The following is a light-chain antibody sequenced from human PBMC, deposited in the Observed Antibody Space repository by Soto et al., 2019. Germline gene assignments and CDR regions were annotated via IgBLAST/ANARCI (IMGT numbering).Light chain of an antibody. V-gene: IGLV1-51*01. CDR2: DND. CDR1: SSNIGSSF. J-gene: IGLJ2*01. CDR3: AAWDTRLSAVL. Sequence: QSVLTQPPSVSAAPGQTVTILCSGDSSNIGSSFVSWYQQVPGTAPKLLIFDNDKRHSEISDRFSASKSGASASLDITGLQTGDEADYHCAAWDTRLSAVLFGGGTKLTV.